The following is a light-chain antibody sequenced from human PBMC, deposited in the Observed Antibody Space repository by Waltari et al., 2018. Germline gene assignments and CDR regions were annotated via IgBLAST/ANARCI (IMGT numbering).Light chain of an antibody. CDR3: QTWGSGIVT. Sequence: QPVLTQSPSASASLGASVKLTCTLSTGHSDFAIAWHQQQPERGPRYLMKLNSDGSHTKGDDVPDRFSGSSSGAVRYLTISSLQSEDEAAYYCQTWGSGIVTFGGGTQLTVL. CDR1: TGHSDFA. V-gene: IGLV4-69*01. CDR2: LNSDGSH. J-gene: IGLJ2*01.